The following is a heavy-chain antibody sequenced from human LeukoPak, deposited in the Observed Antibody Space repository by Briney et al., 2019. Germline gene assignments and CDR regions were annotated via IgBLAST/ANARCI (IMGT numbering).Heavy chain of an antibody. CDR1: GFTFSNYS. Sequence: GGSLRLSCAASGFTFSNYSMNWVRQAPGKGLEWVSSISGSSSYIYYADSLKGRFTISRDNAKNSLYLQMNSLRAEDTAVYYCARAVQVTTGGLFDYWGQGTLVTVSS. CDR3: ARAVQVTTGGLFDY. J-gene: IGHJ4*02. D-gene: IGHD4-17*01. CDR2: ISGSSSYI. V-gene: IGHV3-21*01.